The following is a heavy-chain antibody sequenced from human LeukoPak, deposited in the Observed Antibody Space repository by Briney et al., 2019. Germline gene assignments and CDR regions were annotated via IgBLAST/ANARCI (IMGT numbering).Heavy chain of an antibody. J-gene: IGHJ4*02. CDR1: GFTVSSNY. CDR3: ARDQVAGDFDY. Sequence: RPGGSLRLSCAASGFTVSSNYMSWVRQAPGKGLEWVSVIYSGGSTYYADSVKGRFTISRDNSKNTLYLQMNSLRAEDTAVYYCARDQVAGDFDYWGQGTLVTVSS. V-gene: IGHV3-53*01. D-gene: IGHD6-19*01. CDR2: IYSGGST.